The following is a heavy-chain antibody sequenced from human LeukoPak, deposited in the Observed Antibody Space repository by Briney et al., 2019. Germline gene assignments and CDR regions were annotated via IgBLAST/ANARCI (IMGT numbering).Heavy chain of an antibody. V-gene: IGHV3-48*01. CDR1: GCTFSSYS. J-gene: IGHJ4*02. Sequence: PGGSLRLSWVASGCTFSSYSMNWVRQAPGKGLEWISYISDSTATRYYADSVKGRFTISRDSAKNSLYLQMNNLTAEDTAVYYCARGGVGVRYSDYWGQGTLVTVSS. CDR2: ISDSTATR. D-gene: IGHD1-26*01. CDR3: ARGGVGVRYSDY.